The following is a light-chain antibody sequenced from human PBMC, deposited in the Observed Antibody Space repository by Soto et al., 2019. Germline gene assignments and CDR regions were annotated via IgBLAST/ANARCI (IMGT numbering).Light chain of an antibody. CDR2: DAS. CDR1: QXVXXY. CDR3: QRRSNWPST. V-gene: IGKV3-11*01. J-gene: IGKJ4*01. Sequence: EIVXXXSPAXXXLXPGDXXXXXXXXSQXVXXYLAWYQQKPGQAPRLLIYDASNRATGIPARFSGSGSGTDFTLTITSLEPEDFAVYYCQRRSNWPSTFGGGTKVEIK.